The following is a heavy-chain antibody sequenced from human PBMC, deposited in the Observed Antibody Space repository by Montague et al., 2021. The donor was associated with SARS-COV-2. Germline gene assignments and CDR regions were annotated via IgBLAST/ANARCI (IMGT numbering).Heavy chain of an antibody. CDR2: IYYSGGT. J-gene: IGHJ6*02. D-gene: IGHD5-12*01. CDR3: ARVEFDGGYDSVPLDV. Sequence: TLSLTCTVSGGSISSGGYYWSWIRQHPGKGLEWIGYIYYSGGTYYNPSLKSRVTISVDTSKNQFSLKLSSVTAADTAVYYCARVEFDGGYDSVPLDVWGQGTTVTVSS. CDR1: GGSISSGGYY. V-gene: IGHV4-31*03.